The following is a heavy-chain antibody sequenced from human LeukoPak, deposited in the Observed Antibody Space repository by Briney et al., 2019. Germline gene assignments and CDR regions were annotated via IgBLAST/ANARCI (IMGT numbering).Heavy chain of an antibody. J-gene: IGHJ4*02. CDR3: ARGCGGSCYSDYFDY. V-gene: IGHV3-21*01. CDR2: SSSSSSYI. CDR1: GFTFSSYS. Sequence: GGSLRLSCAASGFTFSSYSMNWVRQAPGKGLEWVSNSSSSSSYIYYADSVKGRFTISRDNAKNSLYLQMNSLRAEDTAVYYCARGCGGSCYSDYFDYWGQGTLVTVSS. D-gene: IGHD2-15*01.